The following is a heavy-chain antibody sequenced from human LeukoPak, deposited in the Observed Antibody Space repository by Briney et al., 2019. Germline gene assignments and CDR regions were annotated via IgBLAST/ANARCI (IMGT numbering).Heavy chain of an antibody. D-gene: IGHD6-13*01. J-gene: IGHJ3*02. CDR1: GFTFSSYW. Sequence: GGSLGLSCAASGFTFSSYWMSWVRQAPGKGLEWVANIKQDGSEKYYVDSVKGRFTISRDNAKNSLYLQMTSLRAEDTAVYYCAREAELIAAAGDAFDIWGQGTMVTVSS. V-gene: IGHV3-7*01. CDR2: IKQDGSEK. CDR3: AREAELIAAAGDAFDI.